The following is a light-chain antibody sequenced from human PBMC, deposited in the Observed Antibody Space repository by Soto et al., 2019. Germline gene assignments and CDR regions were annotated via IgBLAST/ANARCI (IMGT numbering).Light chain of an antibody. CDR1: QTIGTF. J-gene: IGKJ1*01. CDR2: SAS. CDR3: QQSYLRWT. Sequence: DIQVTQSPSSLSPSVVDRFAISFQTSQTIGTFLNVYQQKPGKVPNLLISSASSLHTGVPSRFSASGSGTDFTLTISSLQPEDFATYYCQQSYLRWTFGQGTKVDIK. V-gene: IGKV1-39*01.